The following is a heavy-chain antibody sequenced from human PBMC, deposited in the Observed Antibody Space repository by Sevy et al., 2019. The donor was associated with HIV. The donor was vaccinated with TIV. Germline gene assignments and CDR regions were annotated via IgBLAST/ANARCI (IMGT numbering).Heavy chain of an antibody. CDR1: GGSITSLY. CDR2: IYYNGYI. J-gene: IGHJ5*01. D-gene: IGHD1-26*01. V-gene: IGHV4-59*08. CDR3: AGETAWDRFYS. Sequence: SETLCLTCTVSGGSITSLYWNWIRQPPGKGLEWIANIYYNGYINYNHSLKSRVTLSLDTSKNQFSLRLSSVTAADTDMYYCAGETAWDRFYSWGQGTLVTVSS.